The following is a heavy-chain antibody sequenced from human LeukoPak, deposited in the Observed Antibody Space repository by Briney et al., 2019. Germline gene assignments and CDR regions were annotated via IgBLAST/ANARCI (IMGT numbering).Heavy chain of an antibody. V-gene: IGHV3-23*01. Sequence: PGGSLRLSCAASGLTFSSYAMSWVRQAPVKGLEWVSTISGGGSFTYYADSVKGRFTISRDNSMKTLYLQMNSLRAEDTAVYYCAKLLDSGSYYKYDYWGRGILVTVSS. D-gene: IGHD3-10*01. J-gene: IGHJ4*02. CDR3: AKLLDSGSYYKYDY. CDR2: ISGGGSFT. CDR1: GLTFSSYA.